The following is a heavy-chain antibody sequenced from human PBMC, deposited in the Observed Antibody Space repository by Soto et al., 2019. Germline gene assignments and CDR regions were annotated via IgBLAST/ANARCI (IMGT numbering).Heavy chain of an antibody. CDR1: GFTFSSYW. V-gene: IGHV3-7*01. Sequence: EVYLVESGGGLAQPGASLRLSCAASGFTFSSYWMTWVRQAPGKGLEWVANINQDGSEKYYVDSVRGRFSISRDNAKNSLFLQMNSLRAEHTAIYYSVKDLTYYGSAPGSDYNPISDAYWGQGTLVTVSS. CDR2: INQDGSEK. CDR3: VKDLTYYGSAPGSDYNPISDAY. D-gene: IGHD3-10*01. J-gene: IGHJ4*02.